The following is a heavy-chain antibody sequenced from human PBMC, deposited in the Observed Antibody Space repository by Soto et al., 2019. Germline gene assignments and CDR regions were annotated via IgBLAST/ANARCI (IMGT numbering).Heavy chain of an antibody. Sequence: QVQLVESGGSVVQPGGSRSLSCAASGFSFSYYGLHWVRQAPGKGLEWLALITHDGYNRYYVDSVKGRFTISRDNSKNTIFLQMTSLKSEDTAVYSCAKGGAFDIWGQGTPVTVSS. CDR1: GFSFSYYG. CDR2: ITHDGYNR. J-gene: IGHJ4*02. CDR3: AKGGAFDI. V-gene: IGHV3-30*18.